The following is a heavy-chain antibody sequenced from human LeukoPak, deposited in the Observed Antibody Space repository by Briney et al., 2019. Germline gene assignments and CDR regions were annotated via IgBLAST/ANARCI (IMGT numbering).Heavy chain of an antibody. D-gene: IGHD2-15*01. CDR3: ARETVGPLKGFDP. Sequence: SETLSLTRSVSGGSISSYCWGWIRQPAGGGREWFGRVYMSGSTNYNPSHKRQGNMSVDTSKNQFSLKLSSVTAADTAVYYCARETVGPLKGFDPWGQGTLVTVSS. V-gene: IGHV4-4*07. CDR2: VYMSGST. J-gene: IGHJ5*02. CDR1: GGSISSYC.